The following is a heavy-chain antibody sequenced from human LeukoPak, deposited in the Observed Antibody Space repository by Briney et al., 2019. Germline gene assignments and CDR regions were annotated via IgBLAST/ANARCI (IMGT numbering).Heavy chain of an antibody. CDR1: GFTFSTYA. CDR3: ARDRVAVAGTPDI. Sequence: PGGSVRLSCAASGFTFSTYAMSWVRQAPGKGLEWVSTISGSAGSTDYADSVKGRFTISRDNSKNTLYLQMNSLRAEDTAVYYCARDRVAVAGTPDIWGQGTMVTVSS. V-gene: IGHV3-23*01. J-gene: IGHJ3*02. D-gene: IGHD6-19*01. CDR2: ISGSAGST.